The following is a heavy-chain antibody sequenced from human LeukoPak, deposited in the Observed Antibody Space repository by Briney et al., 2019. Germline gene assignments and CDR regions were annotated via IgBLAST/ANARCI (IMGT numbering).Heavy chain of an antibody. Sequence: GGSLRLSCTASGFTFSSSGLHWVRQAPDKGLEWAAFIHYDGSTKEYADSVRGRFTISRDNSKNTLYLQMDSLRREDTAVYYCSKEGVRCCHDDYWGRGTLVTVSS. CDR2: IHYDGSTK. D-gene: IGHD2-8*01. J-gene: IGHJ4*02. V-gene: IGHV3-30*02. CDR1: GFTFSSSG. CDR3: SKEGVRCCHDDY.